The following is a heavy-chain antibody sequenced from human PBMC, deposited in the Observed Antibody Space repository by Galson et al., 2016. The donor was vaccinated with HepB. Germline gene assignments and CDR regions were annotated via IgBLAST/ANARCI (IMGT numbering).Heavy chain of an antibody. D-gene: IGHD2-15*01. CDR2: IYSSGRT. J-gene: IGHJ4*02. V-gene: IGHV4-39*07. CDR1: GGPISSNTHY. Sequence: SETLSLTCSVSGGPISSNTHYWGWIRQPPGKGLEWIATIYSSGRTYYNPSLKSRVTISVDTSKNQFSLQLSSVTAADTAVYYCAGFDLGGCGTGICSQWGQGTLVTVSA. CDR3: AGFDLGGCGTGICSQ.